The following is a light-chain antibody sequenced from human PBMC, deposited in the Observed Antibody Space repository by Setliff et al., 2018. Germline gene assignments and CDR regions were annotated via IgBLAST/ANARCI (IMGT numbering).Light chain of an antibody. CDR2: YDN. J-gene: IGLJ1*01. Sequence: QSVLTQPPSASGTPGQRVTISCSGSSSNIGSNTVNWYQQFPGMAPKLLIYYDNQRPSGVPDRFSGSRSGTSASLAISGLQSEDEADYYCAAWDDSLNGYVFGTGTKVTVL. CDR1: SSNIGSNT. CDR3: AAWDDSLNGYV. V-gene: IGLV1-44*01.